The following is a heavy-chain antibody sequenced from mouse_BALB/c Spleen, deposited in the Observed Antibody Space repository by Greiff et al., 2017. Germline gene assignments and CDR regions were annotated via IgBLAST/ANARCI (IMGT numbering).Heavy chain of an antibody. CDR3: ARLSTTGLAY. J-gene: IGHJ3*01. V-gene: IGHV5-17*02. CDR2: ISSGSSTS. D-gene: IGHD1-1*01. Sequence: EVMLVESGGGLVQPGGSRKLSCAASGFTFSSFGMHWVRQAPEKGLEWVAYISSGSSTSYYADTVKGRFTISRDNPKNTLFLQMTSLRSEDTAMYYCARLSTTGLAYWGQGTLVTVSA. CDR1: GFTFSSFG.